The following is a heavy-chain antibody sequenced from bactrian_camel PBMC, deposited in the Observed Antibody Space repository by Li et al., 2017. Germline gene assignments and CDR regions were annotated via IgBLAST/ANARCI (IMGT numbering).Heavy chain of an antibody. CDR3: AAEGPLRGWAICADREESRYRY. J-gene: IGHJ4*01. Sequence: HVQLVESGGGSVQVGGSLRLSCAASGYTWSGYCMNWFRQAPGKEREMVAAINMHGGTATADSVKGRFTISQDSAKNILYLQMRSLKPEDTVMYYCAAEGPLRGWAICADREESRYRYWGQGTQVTVS. D-gene: IGHD3*01. CDR2: INMHGGT. V-gene: IGHV3S1*01. CDR1: GYTWSGYC.